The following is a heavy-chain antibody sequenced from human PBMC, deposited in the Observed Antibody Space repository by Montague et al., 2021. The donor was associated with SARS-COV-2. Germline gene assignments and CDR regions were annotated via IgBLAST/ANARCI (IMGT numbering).Heavy chain of an antibody. D-gene: IGHD6-19*01. Sequence: SLRLSCAASGFPVSSNNMHWVRQAPGKGLEWVSAINTGGNTHSADSVKGRFIISRDQSKNTLELQMNSLRAEDTAVYYCAREANRRYSSTAWFDPWGQGTLVTVSP. CDR1: GFPVSSNN. J-gene: IGHJ5*02. CDR3: AREANRRYSSTAWFDP. V-gene: IGHV3-53*01. CDR2: INTGGNT.